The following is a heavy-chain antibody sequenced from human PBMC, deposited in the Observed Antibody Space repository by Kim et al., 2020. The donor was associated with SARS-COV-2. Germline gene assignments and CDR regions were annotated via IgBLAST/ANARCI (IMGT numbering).Heavy chain of an antibody. V-gene: IGHV1-8*01. CDR3: ARGGYCSGGSCYSERRWFDP. CDR1: GYTFTSYD. Sequence: ASVKVSCKASGYTFTSYDINWVRQATGQGLEWMGWMNPNSGNTGYAQKFQGRVTMTRNTSISTAYMELSSLRSEDTAVYYCARGGYCSGGSCYSERRWFDPWGQGTLVTVSS. J-gene: IGHJ5*02. CDR2: MNPNSGNT. D-gene: IGHD2-15*01.